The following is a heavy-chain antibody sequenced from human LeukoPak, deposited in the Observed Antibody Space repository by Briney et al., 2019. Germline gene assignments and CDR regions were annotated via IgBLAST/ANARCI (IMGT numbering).Heavy chain of an antibody. J-gene: IGHJ2*01. V-gene: IGHV3-48*01. Sequence: PGGSLRLSCAASGFTFSSYSMNRVRQAPGKGLEWVSYISSSSSTTYYADSVKGRFTISRDNSKNTLYLQMNSLRAEDTAVYYCAKDRASSGWYSWYFDLWGRGTLVTVSS. CDR2: ISSSSSTT. CDR1: GFTFSSYS. D-gene: IGHD6-19*01. CDR3: AKDRASSGWYSWYFDL.